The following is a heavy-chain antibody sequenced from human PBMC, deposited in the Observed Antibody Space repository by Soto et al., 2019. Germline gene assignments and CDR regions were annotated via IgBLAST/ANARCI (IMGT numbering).Heavy chain of an antibody. CDR3: PGVERGTATTVVDALAI. Sequence: QVQLQQWGAGLLKPSETLSLTCAVSGGSVSSGSYYWSWIRQPPGKGLEWMGEMSHSGGTHFNPSLKRGATISEKTPKNQFFRKLSAVTAAYPAQYNCPGVERGTATTVVDALAIGGPGPMVTVSS. D-gene: IGHD1-1*01. V-gene: IGHV4-34*01. CDR2: MSHSGGT. CDR1: GGSVSSGSYY. J-gene: IGHJ3*02.